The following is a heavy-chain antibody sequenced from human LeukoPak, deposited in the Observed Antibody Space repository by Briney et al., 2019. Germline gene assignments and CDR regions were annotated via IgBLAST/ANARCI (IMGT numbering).Heavy chain of an antibody. Sequence: PSETLSLTCTVSGGSISSYYWSWIRQPPGKGLEWIGYIYYSGSTNYNPSLKSRVTISVDTSKNQFSLKLSSVTAADTAVYYCARHRPPDYYYYYMDVWGKGTTVRVSS. V-gene: IGHV4-59*08. CDR2: IYYSGST. J-gene: IGHJ6*03. CDR3: ARHRPPDYYYYYMDV. CDR1: GGSISSYY.